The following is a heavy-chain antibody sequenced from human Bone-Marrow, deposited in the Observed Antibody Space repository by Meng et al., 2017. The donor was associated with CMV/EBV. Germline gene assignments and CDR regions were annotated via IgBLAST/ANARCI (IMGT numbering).Heavy chain of an antibody. CDR3: ARGEG. V-gene: IGHV3-21*01. CDR1: GFTFSSYA. Sequence: GESLKISCAASGFTFSSYAMSWVRQAPGKGLEWVSSISSSSSYIYYADSVEGRFTISRDNAKNSLYLQMNSLRAEDTAVYYCARGEGWGQGTLVTVSS. CDR2: ISSSSSYI. J-gene: IGHJ4*02.